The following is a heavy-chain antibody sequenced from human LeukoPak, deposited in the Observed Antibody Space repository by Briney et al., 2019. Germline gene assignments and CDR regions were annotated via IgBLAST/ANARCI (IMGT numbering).Heavy chain of an antibody. Sequence: SETLSLTSSVSGDSISSYYCSWFRQPPGKGLEWIGYIYYSGSTNYIPSLKSRVTISVDTSKNQFSLKLTSLTAADTAVYYCARELHAIGYCSGCICYQYDASDIWGQGTMVTVSS. J-gene: IGHJ3*02. V-gene: IGHV4-59*01. D-gene: IGHD2-15*01. CDR2: IYYSGST. CDR1: GDSISSYY. CDR3: ARELHAIGYCSGCICYQYDASDI.